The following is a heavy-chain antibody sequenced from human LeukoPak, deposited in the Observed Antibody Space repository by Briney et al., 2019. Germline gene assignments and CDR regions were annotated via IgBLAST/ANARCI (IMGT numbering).Heavy chain of an antibody. V-gene: IGHV3-7*01. D-gene: IGHD6-19*01. CDR2: IKEDGTKE. J-gene: IGHJ4*02. CDR3: ACREIWEQWDY. CDR1: GFTLSRHW. Sequence: GGSLRLSCAASGFTLSRHWMTWVRQAPGKELEWVANIKEDGTKENYVDSVKGRFTISRDNSKNTLYLQMNSLRAEDTAVYYCACREIWEQWDYWGQGTLVTVSS.